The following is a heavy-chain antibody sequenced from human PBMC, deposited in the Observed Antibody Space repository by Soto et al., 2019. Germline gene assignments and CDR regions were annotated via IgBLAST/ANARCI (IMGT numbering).Heavy chain of an antibody. CDR2: IYHSGST. CDR1: VGATGSSNW. D-gene: IGHD2-21*02. V-gene: IGHV4-4*02. CDR3: AGVRGPYCGGDCYPPTASWFDP. Sequence: ETRALTSSACVGATGSSNWWGRVRQHLGKGLEWIGEIYHSGSTNYNPSLKSRVTISVDKSKNQFSLKLSSVTAADTAVYYCAGVRGPYCGGDCYPPTASWFDPWGQG. J-gene: IGHJ5*02.